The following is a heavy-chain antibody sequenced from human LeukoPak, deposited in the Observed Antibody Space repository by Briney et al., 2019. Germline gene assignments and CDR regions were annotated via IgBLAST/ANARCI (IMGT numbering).Heavy chain of an antibody. J-gene: IGHJ4*02. CDR1: GGSFSGYY. Sequence: KTSETLSLTCAVYGGSFSGYYWSWIRQPPGKGLEWIGEINHSGSTNYNPSLKSRVTISVDTSKNQFSLKLSSVTAADTAVYYCARGVTSDPQGSSGYGTNFDYWGQGTLVTVSS. CDR2: INHSGST. D-gene: IGHD3-22*01. V-gene: IGHV4-34*01. CDR3: ARGVTSDPQGSSGYGTNFDY.